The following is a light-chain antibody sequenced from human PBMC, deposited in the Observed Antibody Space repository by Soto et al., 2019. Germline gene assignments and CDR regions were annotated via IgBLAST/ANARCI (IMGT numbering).Light chain of an antibody. J-gene: IGLJ1*01. CDR1: SSDLGAYKY. CDR2: EVS. Sequence: QSVLAQPASVSGSPGQSITISCAGTSSDLGAYKYVSWYQQHPDKAPKLILYEVSRRTSGVSNRFSGSKSGNTASLTISRLLAEDEADYSCSSYTNTSTLVFGTGTKVTVL. V-gene: IGLV2-14*03. CDR3: SSYTNTSTLV.